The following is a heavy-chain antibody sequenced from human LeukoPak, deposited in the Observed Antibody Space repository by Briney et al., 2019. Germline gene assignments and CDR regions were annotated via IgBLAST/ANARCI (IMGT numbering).Heavy chain of an antibody. CDR2: ISYDGSNK. J-gene: IGHJ6*02. CDR3: ARYGAVAHYYYYGMDV. CDR1: GFTFSSYA. D-gene: IGHD6-19*01. Sequence: GGSPRLSCAASGFTFSSYAMHWVRQAPGKGLEWVAVISYDGSNKYYADSVKGRFTISRDNSKNTLYLQMNSLRAEDTAVYYCARYGAVAHYYYYGMDVWGQGTTVTVSS. V-gene: IGHV3-30-3*01.